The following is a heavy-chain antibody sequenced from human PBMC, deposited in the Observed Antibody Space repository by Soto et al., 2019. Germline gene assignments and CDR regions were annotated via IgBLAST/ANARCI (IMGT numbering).Heavy chain of an antibody. D-gene: IGHD3-16*01. CDR1: GGSVSSGSYY. CDR3: ARDGREMGSCDP. V-gene: IGHV4-61*01. J-gene: IGHJ5*02. CDR2: IYYSGST. Sequence: QVQLQESGPGLVKPSETLSLTCTVSGGSVSSGSYYWSWIRQPPGKGLECIGYIYYSGSTNYNPSLKSRVTRSLDTSKNQFSLKLTSVTAADTAVYYCARDGREMGSCDPWGQGTLVTVSS.